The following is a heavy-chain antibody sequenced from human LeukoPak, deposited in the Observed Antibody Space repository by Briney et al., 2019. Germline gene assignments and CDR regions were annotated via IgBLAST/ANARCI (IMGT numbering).Heavy chain of an antibody. CDR3: ARGYYDSSGYYSYYFDY. CDR1: GYSFTSYW. Sequence: GESLKISCKGSGYSFTSYWIGWVRQMPGKGLEWMGIIYPGDSDTRYSPSFKGQVTISADKSISTAYLQWSSLKASDTAVYYCARGYYDSSGYYSYYFDYWGQGTLVTVSS. D-gene: IGHD3-22*01. V-gene: IGHV5-51*01. J-gene: IGHJ4*02. CDR2: IYPGDSDT.